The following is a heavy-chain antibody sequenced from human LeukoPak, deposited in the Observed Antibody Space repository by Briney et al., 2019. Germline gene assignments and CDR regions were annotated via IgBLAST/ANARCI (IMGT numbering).Heavy chain of an antibody. D-gene: IGHD4/OR15-4a*01. Sequence: GRSLRLSCAASGFIFSIYGMHWVRQAPDKGLEWGAFIRYDGNKKYSADSVKGRFTISRDNSKNTLYLQVNSLRVEDTAMYYCAKVSLNMVNDAFDIWGQGTMVSVSS. J-gene: IGHJ3*02. CDR1: GFIFSIYG. CDR3: AKVSLNMVNDAFDI. CDR2: IRYDGNKK. V-gene: IGHV3-30*02.